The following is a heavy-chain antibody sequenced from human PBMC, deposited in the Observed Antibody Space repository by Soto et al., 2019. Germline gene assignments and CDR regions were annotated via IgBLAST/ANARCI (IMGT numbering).Heavy chain of an antibody. CDR2: INHSGST. CDR1: GGSFSGYY. V-gene: IGHV4-34*01. CDR3: GRVGGIQLSDY. D-gene: IGHD5-18*01. Sequence: PSETLSLTCAVYGGSFSGYYWSWIRQPPGKGLEWIGEINHSGSTNYNPSLKSRVTISVDTPKNQFSLKLSSVTAADTAVYYCGRVGGIQLSDYWGQGTLVTVSS. J-gene: IGHJ4*02.